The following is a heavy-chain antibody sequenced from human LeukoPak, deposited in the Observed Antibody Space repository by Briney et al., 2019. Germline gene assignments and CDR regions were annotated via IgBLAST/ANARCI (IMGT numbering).Heavy chain of an antibody. J-gene: IGHJ4*02. V-gene: IGHV3-30-3*01. CDR3: ARDYYNNYDVGF. CDR1: GFTFSSYA. Sequence: GALRLSCAASGFTFSSYAMHWVRQAPGKGLEWVAVISYDGSNKYYADSVKGRFTISRDNSKNTLYLQLNSLRTEDTAVYYCARDYYNNYDVGFWGQGTLVTVSS. D-gene: IGHD4-11*01. CDR2: ISYDGSNK.